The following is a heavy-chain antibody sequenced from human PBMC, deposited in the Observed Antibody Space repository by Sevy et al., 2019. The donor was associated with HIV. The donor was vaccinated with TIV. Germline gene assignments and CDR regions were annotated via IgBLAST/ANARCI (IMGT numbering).Heavy chain of an antibody. J-gene: IGHJ4*02. CDR2: IYYSEST. Sequence: SETLSLTCTVSGGSISSSSYYWGWIRQPPGKGLEWIGTIYYSESTYYNPSLKSRVTISVDTSKNQFSLKLSSVTAADTAVYYCARLESGIAAAGTWVDYWGQGTLVTVSS. CDR1: GGSISSSSYY. D-gene: IGHD6-13*01. V-gene: IGHV4-39*01. CDR3: ARLESGIAAAGTWVDY.